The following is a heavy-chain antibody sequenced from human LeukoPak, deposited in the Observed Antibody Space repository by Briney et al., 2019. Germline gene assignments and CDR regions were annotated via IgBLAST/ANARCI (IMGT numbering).Heavy chain of an antibody. D-gene: IGHD3-3*01. CDR1: GFTFSGYA. Sequence: GGSLRLSCAASGFTFSGYAMHWVRQAPGKGLEWVAVISYDGSNKYYADSVKGRFTISRDNSKNTLYLQMNGLRAEDTAVYYCARDRIFGVVYYFDYWGQGTLVTVSS. CDR3: ARDRIFGVVYYFDY. V-gene: IGHV3-30-3*01. J-gene: IGHJ4*02. CDR2: ISYDGSNK.